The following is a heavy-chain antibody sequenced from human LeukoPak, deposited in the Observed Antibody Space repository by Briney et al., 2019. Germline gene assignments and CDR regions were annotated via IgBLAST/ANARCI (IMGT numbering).Heavy chain of an antibody. CDR1: GYTFTSYG. D-gene: IGHD2-15*01. CDR2: ISAYNGNT. V-gene: IGHV1-18*01. CDR3: ARTRRYCSGGSCYFDY. Sequence: ASGKVSCKASGYTFTSYGISWVRQAPGQGLEWMGWISAYNGNTNYAQKLQGRVTMTTDTSTSTAYMELRSLRSDDTAVYYCARTRRYCSGGSCYFDYWGQGTLVTVSS. J-gene: IGHJ4*02.